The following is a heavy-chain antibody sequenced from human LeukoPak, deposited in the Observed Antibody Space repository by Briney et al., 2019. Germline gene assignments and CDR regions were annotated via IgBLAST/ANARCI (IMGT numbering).Heavy chain of an antibody. CDR2: ISSSGRII. CDR1: GFTFSSYE. CDR3: ARVGYYYDSSGNYYVSSSFDY. J-gene: IGHJ4*02. V-gene: IGHV3-48*03. Sequence: GGSLRLSCAASGFTFSSYEMNWVCQAPGKGLEWVSSISSSGRIIDYADSVKGRFTISRDNAENSLYLQMNSLRAEDTAVYYCARVGYYYDSSGNYYVSSSFDYWGQGTLVTVSS. D-gene: IGHD3-22*01.